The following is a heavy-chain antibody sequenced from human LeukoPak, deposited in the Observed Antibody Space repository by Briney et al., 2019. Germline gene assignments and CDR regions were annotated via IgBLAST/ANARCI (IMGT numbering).Heavy chain of an antibody. J-gene: IGHJ6*03. CDR2: IYTSGST. Sequence: SETLSLTCTVSGGSISSYYWSWIRQPAGKGLEWIGRIYTSGSTNYNPSLKSRVTMSVDTSKNQFSLKLSSVTAADTAVYYCASSVVVVPAAIRGYYYMDVWGKGTTVTVSS. CDR1: GGSISSYY. D-gene: IGHD2-2*02. CDR3: ASSVVVVPAAIRGYYYMDV. V-gene: IGHV4-4*07.